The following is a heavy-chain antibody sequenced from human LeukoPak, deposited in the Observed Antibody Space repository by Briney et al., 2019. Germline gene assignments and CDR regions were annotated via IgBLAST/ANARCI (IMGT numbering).Heavy chain of an antibody. CDR1: GFTVSSNS. V-gene: IGHV3-53*01. CDR2: IYSDNT. CDR3: AREGTNWYDFDY. J-gene: IGHJ4*02. Sequence: GGSLRPSCTVSGFTVSSNSMSWVRQAPGKGLEWVSFIYSDNTHYADSVKGRFTISRDNAKNSLYLQMNSLRAEDTAFYYCAREGTNWYDFDYWGQGSLVTVSS. D-gene: IGHD6-13*01.